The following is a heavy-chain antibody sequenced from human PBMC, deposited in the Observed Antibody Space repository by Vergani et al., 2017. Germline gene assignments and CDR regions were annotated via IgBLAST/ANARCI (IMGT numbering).Heavy chain of an antibody. CDR2: INPSGGST. D-gene: IGHD2-2*01. CDR3: ARDLRGIVVVPENWFDP. Sequence: QVQLVQSGAEVKKPGASVKVSCKASGYTFTSYYMHWVRQAPGQGLEWMGIINPSGGSTSYAQKFQGRVTMTRDTSTSTVYMELSSLRSEDTAVYYCARDLRGIVVVPENWFDPWGQGTLVTVSS. V-gene: IGHV1-46*01. J-gene: IGHJ5*02. CDR1: GYTFTSYY.